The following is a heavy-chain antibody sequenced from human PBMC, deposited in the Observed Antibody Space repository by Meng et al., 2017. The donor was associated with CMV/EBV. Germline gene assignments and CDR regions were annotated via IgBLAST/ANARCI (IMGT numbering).Heavy chain of an antibody. D-gene: IGHD6-6*01. CDR2: IYPGDSDT. CDR3: ARLANSRSLMDV. J-gene: IGHJ6*02. V-gene: IGHV5-51*01. CDR1: GYSFTSYC. Sequence: GGSLRLSCKGSGYSFTSYCIGWVRQMPGKGLEWMGIIYPGDSDTRYSPSFQGQVTISADKSITTAYLQWSSLKASDTAMYYCARLANSRSLMDVWGQGTTVTVSS.